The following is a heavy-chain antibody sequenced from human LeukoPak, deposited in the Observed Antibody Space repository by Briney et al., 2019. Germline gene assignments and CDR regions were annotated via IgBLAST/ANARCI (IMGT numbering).Heavy chain of an antibody. CDR3: AELGITMIGGV. V-gene: IGHV3-30*04. CDR2: ISYDGSNK. Sequence: GGSLRLSCAASEFTFSSYAMHWVRQAAGKGLEWVAAISYDGSNKYYADSVKGRFTISRDNSKNTLYVQMNSLRTEDTAVYYCAELGITMIGGVWGKGTTVTISS. CDR1: EFTFSSYA. J-gene: IGHJ6*04. D-gene: IGHD3-10*02.